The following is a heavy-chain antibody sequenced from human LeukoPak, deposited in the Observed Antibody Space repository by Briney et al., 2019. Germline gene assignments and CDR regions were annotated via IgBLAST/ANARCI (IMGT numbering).Heavy chain of an antibody. CDR2: IKQDGSEK. D-gene: IGHD1-26*01. Sequence: GGSLRLSCVASGFTFSSHWMTWLRQAPGKGLEWVANIKQDGSEKHYVDSVKGRFTISRDNAKNSLYLQMNSLRAEDTAVYYCARDRVGVTIWDYWGQGTLVTVSS. V-gene: IGHV3-7*04. CDR3: ARDRVGVTIWDY. J-gene: IGHJ4*02. CDR1: GFTFSSHW.